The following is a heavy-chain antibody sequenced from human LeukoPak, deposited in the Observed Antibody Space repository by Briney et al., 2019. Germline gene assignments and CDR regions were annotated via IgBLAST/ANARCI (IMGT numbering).Heavy chain of an antibody. CDR2: IYPGDSNT. V-gene: IGHV5-51*01. CDR3: ARQPPGLFATDY. J-gene: IGHJ4*02. Sequence: GESLKISCKGSGYSFTNHWIAWMRQRPGKGLEGMGIIYPGDSNTRYNPSFQGQVSISADKSISTAYLQWSSLEASDTAMYYCARQPPGLFATDYWGQGTLVTVSS. CDR1: GYSFTNHW.